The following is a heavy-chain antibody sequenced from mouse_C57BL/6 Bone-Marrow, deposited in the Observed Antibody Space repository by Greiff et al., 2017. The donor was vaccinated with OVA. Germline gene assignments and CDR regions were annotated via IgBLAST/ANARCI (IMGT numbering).Heavy chain of an antibody. CDR3: ARGGYPFAY. CDR1: GYSFTGYY. Sequence: VQLQQSGPELVKPGASVKISCKASGYSFTGYYMNWVKQSPEKSLEWIGEINPSTGGTTYNQKFKAKAKLTVDKSSSTAYMQLKSLTSEDAAVYYCARGGYPFAYWGKGTLVTVSA. D-gene: IGHD2-2*01. J-gene: IGHJ3*01. V-gene: IGHV1-42*01. CDR2: INPSTGGT.